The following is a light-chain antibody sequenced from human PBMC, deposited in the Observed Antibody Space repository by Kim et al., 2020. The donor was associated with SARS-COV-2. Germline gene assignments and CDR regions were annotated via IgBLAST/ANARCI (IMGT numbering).Light chain of an antibody. CDR3: QEYYDWPPWA. Sequence: IKLAWYQQKPGQAPRLLMYGASTRATGTPARFSGSGSGTEFTLTISSLQSEDFAVYYCQEYYDWPPWAFGQGTKVDIK. CDR2: GAS. V-gene: IGKV3-15*01. CDR1: IK. J-gene: IGKJ1*01.